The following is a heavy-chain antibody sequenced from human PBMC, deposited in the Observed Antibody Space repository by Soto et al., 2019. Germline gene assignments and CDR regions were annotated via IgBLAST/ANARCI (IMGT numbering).Heavy chain of an antibody. J-gene: IGHJ6*02. D-gene: IGHD2-15*01. CDR2: IIPIFGTA. V-gene: IGHV1-69*13. CDR3: ARAGYCSGGSCYNEGYYGMDV. CDR1: GGTFSSYA. Sequence: ASVKVSCKASGGTFSSYAISWVRQAPGQGLEWMGGIIPIFGTANYAQKFQGRVTITADESTSTAYMELSSLRSEDTAVYYCARAGYCSGGSCYNEGYYGMDVWGQGTTVTVSS.